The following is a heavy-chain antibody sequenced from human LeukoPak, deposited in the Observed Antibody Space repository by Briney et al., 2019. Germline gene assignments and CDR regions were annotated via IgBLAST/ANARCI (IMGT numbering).Heavy chain of an antibody. CDR1: GYTFTDYY. Sequence: VASVKVSCKASGYTFTDYYIHWVRQAPGQGLEWMGRINPDIDVTNLSQKFQGRVTMTRDTSISTAYMQLSRLRSDDTALYFCARGEASSGYIEWGQGTMVTVSS. D-gene: IGHD6-13*01. CDR3: ARGEASSGYIE. CDR2: INPDIDVT. J-gene: IGHJ4*02. V-gene: IGHV1-2*06.